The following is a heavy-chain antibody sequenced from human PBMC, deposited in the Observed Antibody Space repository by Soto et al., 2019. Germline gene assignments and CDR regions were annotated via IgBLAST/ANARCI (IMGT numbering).Heavy chain of an antibody. CDR1: GFTFSSDG. V-gene: IGHV3-23*01. CDR2: ISGSGGST. J-gene: IGHJ2*01. CDR3: AKVLGSCYFDL. Sequence: EVQLLESGGGLVQPGGSLRLSCSASGFTFSSDGMSWVRQAPGKGLEWVSAISGSGGSTYYADSVKGRFTISRDNSKNTLYLQMNSLRAEDTAIYYCAKVLGSCYFDLWGRHTLVTVSS. D-gene: IGHD2-15*01.